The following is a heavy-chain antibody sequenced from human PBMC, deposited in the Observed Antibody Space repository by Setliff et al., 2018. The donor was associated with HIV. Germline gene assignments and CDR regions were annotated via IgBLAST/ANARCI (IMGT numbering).Heavy chain of an antibody. J-gene: IGHJ5*02. CDR1: GGSINYYY. V-gene: IGHV4-4*07. CDR3: ARGRKAVGDWFDP. Sequence: SETLSLTCTVSGGSINYYYWNWIRQPAGKGLEWLGRIHSNGNTNFNPSLKSRINMTVDMSKNQVSMKLTSVTAADTALYYCARGRKAVGDWFDPWGQGIQVTVSS. D-gene: IGHD1-26*01. CDR2: IHSNGNT.